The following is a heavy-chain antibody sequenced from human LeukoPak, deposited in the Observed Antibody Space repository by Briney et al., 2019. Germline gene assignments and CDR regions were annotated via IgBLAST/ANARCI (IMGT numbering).Heavy chain of an antibody. CDR2: IYYSGST. CDR1: GGSISSGDYY. V-gene: IGHV4-30-4*01. CDR3: ARGAATYCSSTSCYAFDI. D-gene: IGHD2-2*01. J-gene: IGHJ3*02. Sequence: SQTLSLTCTVSGGSISSGDYYWSWNRQPPGKGLEWIGYIYYSGSTYYNPSLKSRVTISVDTSKNQFSLKLSSVTAADTAVYYCARGAATYCSSTSCYAFDIWGQGTMVTVSS.